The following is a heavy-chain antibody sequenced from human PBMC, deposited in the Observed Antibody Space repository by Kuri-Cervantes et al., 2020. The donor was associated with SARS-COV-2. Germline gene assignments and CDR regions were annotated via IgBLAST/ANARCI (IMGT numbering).Heavy chain of an antibody. Sequence: GSLRLSCTVSGGSISSYYWSWIRQPAGKGLEWIGRIYTSGSTNYNPSLKSRVTMSVDTSKNQFSLKLSSVIAADTAVYYCARTLRTLSYGLSEWFDPWGQGTLVTVSS. V-gene: IGHV4-4*07. J-gene: IGHJ5*02. D-gene: IGHD1-26*01. CDR2: IYTSGST. CDR1: GGSISSYY. CDR3: ARTLRTLSYGLSEWFDP.